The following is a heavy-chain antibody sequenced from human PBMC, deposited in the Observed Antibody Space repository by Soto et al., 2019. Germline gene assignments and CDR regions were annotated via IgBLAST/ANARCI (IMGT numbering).Heavy chain of an antibody. J-gene: IGHJ6*02. CDR3: ARDPPATRHGMDV. V-gene: IGHV3-53*02. CDR1: GFTVSSNY. CDR2: IYSGGST. Sequence: EVQLVETGGGLIQPGGSLRLSCAASGFTVSSNYMSWVRQAQGKGLEWVSVIYSGGSTYYADSVRGRFTISRDNSKNTLYLQMESLRAEDTAVYYCARDPPATRHGMDVWGQGTTVTVSS.